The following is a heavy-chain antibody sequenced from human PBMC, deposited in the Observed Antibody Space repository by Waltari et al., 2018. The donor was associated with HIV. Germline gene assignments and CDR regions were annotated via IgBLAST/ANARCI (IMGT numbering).Heavy chain of an antibody. Sequence: EVQLVESGGGLVQPGGSLRLSCAASGLPFSGCWWSWVRQAPGKGREWVANINQDGGDKYYVESVKGRFTISRDNAKNSLYLQMNSLRAEDTALYYCARDYASSVAGTGYWGQGTLVTVSS. J-gene: IGHJ4*02. CDR3: ARDYASSVAGTGY. V-gene: IGHV3-7*01. D-gene: IGHD6-19*01. CDR1: GLPFSGCW. CDR2: INQDGGDK.